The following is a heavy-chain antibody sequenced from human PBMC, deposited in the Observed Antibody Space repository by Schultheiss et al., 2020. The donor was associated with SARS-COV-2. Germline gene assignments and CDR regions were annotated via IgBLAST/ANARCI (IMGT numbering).Heavy chain of an antibody. CDR2: ISGSGGST. J-gene: IGHJ6*02. V-gene: IGHV3-23*01. CDR1: GFTFSSYA. D-gene: IGHD2/OR15-2a*01. CDR3: AKNSLYGMDV. Sequence: GESLKISCAASGFTFSSYAMSWVRQAPGKGLEWVSAISGSGGSTYYADSVKGRFTISRDNSKNTLYLQMNSLRAEDTAVYYCAKNSLYGMDVWGQGTTVTVSS.